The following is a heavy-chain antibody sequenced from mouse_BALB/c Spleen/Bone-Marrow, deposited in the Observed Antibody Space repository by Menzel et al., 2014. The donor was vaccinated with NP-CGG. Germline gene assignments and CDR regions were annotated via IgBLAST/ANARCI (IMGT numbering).Heavy chain of an antibody. V-gene: IGHV14-3*02. CDR3: ARWEYYTMDY. CDR1: GFNIKDTY. J-gene: IGHJ4*01. D-gene: IGHD4-1*01. CDR2: IDPANGNT. Sequence: VQLQQSGAELVKSGVSVKLSCSASGFNIKDTYMHWVKQRPEQGLEWIGRIDPANGNTKYDPKFQGKATITADTSSNTAYLQLSSLTSDDTAVYYCARWEYYTMDYWGQGTSVTVSS.